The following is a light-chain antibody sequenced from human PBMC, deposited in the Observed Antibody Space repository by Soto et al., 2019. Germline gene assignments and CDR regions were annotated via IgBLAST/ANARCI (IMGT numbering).Light chain of an antibody. CDR3: QQSYSTPRT. CDR2: AAS. CDR1: QIISNY. Sequence: DIQMTQSPPSLSSSVVDRVTITFLASQIISNYLNWYQQKPGKAPKLLIYAASSLQSGVPSRFSGSGSGTDFTLTISSLQPEDFATYYCQQSYSTPRTFGQGTKVDIK. V-gene: IGKV1-39*01. J-gene: IGKJ1*01.